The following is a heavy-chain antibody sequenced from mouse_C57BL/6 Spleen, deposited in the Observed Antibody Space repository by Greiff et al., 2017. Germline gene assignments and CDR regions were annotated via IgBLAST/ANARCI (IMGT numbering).Heavy chain of an antibody. Sequence: VQLQQPGAELVKPGASVKLSCKASGYTFTSYWMHWVKQRPGQGLEWIGMIHPNSGSTNYNEKFKSKATLTVDKSSSTAYMQLSSLTSEDSAVYYCARGYGNEGYFDVWGTGTTVTVSS. D-gene: IGHD2-1*01. CDR3: ARGYGNEGYFDV. CDR2: IHPNSGST. J-gene: IGHJ1*03. V-gene: IGHV1-64*01. CDR1: GYTFTSYW.